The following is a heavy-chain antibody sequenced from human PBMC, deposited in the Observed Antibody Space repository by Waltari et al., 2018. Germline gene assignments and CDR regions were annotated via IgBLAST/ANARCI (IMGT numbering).Heavy chain of an antibody. CDR2: ISDSSVFI. CDR1: GFSPSTYT. D-gene: IGHD6-13*01. V-gene: IGHV3-21*01. Sequence: EVQLVESGGGLVKPGGSLRVSCAASGFSPSTYTMNWVRQAPGKGLEWVSSISDSSVFIYYADSVKGRFTISRDNVKNSVSLQMSSLRADDSAVYYCARVVSAAGTLYQFDYWGQGTLVTVSS. CDR3: ARVVSAAGTLYQFDY. J-gene: IGHJ4*02.